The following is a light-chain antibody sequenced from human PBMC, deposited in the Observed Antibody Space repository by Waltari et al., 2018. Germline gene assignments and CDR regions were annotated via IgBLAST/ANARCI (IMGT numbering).Light chain of an antibody. CDR3: QKYNVSPHN. CDR2: GAS. V-gene: IGKV3-20*01. CDR1: QNVDSY. J-gene: IGKJ2*01. Sequence: IILTQSPATLSLSPGERATLSCRASQNVDSYLAWYQQKPGQAPRLLISGASSRATGSPDRFSCSGDGTECTLTISSLEPEDFGVYYCQKYNVSPHNCGQGTKVEIK.